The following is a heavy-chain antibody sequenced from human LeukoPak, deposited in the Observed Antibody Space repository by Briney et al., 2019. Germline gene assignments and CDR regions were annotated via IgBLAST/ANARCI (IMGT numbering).Heavy chain of an antibody. V-gene: IGHV4-34*01. Sequence: SETLSLPCAVYGGSFSGYYWSWIRQPPGKGLEWIGEINHSGSTNYNPSLKSRVTISVDTSKNQFSLKLSSVTAADTAVYYCARYSKGLRFLEWFDYWGQGTLVTVSS. CDR1: GGSFSGYY. J-gene: IGHJ4*02. D-gene: IGHD3-3*01. CDR2: INHSGST. CDR3: ARYSKGLRFLEWFDY.